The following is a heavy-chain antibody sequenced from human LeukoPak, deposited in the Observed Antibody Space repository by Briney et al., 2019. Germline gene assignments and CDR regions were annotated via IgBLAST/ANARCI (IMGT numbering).Heavy chain of an antibody. CDR1: DGSHSRYY. V-gene: IGHV4-4*07. CDR2: IYTSGST. J-gene: IGHJ4*02. CDR3: ARDGYCSGGSCFDY. Sequence: PSETLSLTCTGTDGSHSRYYRGWLQQPAGTGLEWIGRIYTSGSTNYNPSLKSRVTMSVDTSKNQFSLKLSSVTAADTAVYYCARDGYCSGGSCFDYWGQGTLVTVSS. D-gene: IGHD2-15*01.